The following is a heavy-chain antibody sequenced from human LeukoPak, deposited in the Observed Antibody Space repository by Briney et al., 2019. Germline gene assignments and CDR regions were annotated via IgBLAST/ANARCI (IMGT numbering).Heavy chain of an antibody. J-gene: IGHJ4*02. V-gene: IGHV1-69*13. CDR3: ARERMATIRGKRAPSPSSADY. CDR1: GGTFSSYA. CDR2: IIPIFGTA. D-gene: IGHD5-24*01. Sequence: ASVEVSCKASGGTFSSYAISWVRQAPGQGLEWMGGIIPIFGTANYAQKFQGRVTITADESTSTAYMELSSLRSEDTAVYYCARERMATIRGKRAPSPSSADYWGQGTLVTVSS.